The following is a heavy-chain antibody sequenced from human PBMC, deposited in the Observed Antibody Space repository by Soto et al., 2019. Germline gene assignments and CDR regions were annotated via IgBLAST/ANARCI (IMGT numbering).Heavy chain of an antibody. CDR2: IYPGDSDT. D-gene: IGHD3-10*01. V-gene: IGHV5-51*01. J-gene: IGHJ6*02. CDR1: GYSFTSYW. CDR3: AWLSRDFYYYYGMDV. Sequence: PGESLKISCKGSGYSFTSYWIGWVRQMPGKGLEWMGIIYPGDSDTRYSPSFQGQVTISADKSISTAYLQWSSLKASDTAMYYCAWLSRDFYYYYGMDVWGQGTTVTVSS.